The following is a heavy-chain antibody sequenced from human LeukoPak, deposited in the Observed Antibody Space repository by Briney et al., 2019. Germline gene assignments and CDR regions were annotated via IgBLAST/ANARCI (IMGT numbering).Heavy chain of an antibody. CDR2: IFSSDIT. Sequence: SETLSLTCSVSGGSISTFHWHWIRQPPGKGLEWVGYIFSSDITNYNPSLRSRVTISVDTSKDQFSLKLRSVTAADTAVYFCARSDGIVGEEAWFDPWGQGTLVTVSS. D-gene: IGHD1-26*01. CDR1: GGSISTFH. V-gene: IGHV4-4*09. J-gene: IGHJ5*02. CDR3: ARSDGIVGEEAWFDP.